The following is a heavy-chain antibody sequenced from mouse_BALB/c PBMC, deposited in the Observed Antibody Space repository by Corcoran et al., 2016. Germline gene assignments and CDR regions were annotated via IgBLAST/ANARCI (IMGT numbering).Heavy chain of an antibody. V-gene: IGHV1S34*01. D-gene: IGHD2-14*01. CDR3: ARGYYRYDDGYAMDY. J-gene: IGHJ4*01. CDR1: GYSFTGYY. Sequence: LVKTGASVKISCKAPGYSFTGYYMHWVKQSHGKSLEWIGYISCYNGATSYNQKFKGKATFTVDTSSSTAYMQFHSLTSEDSAVYYCARGYYRYDDGYAMDYWGQGTSVTVSS. CDR2: ISCYNGAT.